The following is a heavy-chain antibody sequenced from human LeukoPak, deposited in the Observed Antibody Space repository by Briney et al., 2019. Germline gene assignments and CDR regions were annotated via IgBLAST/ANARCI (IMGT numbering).Heavy chain of an antibody. V-gene: IGHV3-48*03. D-gene: IGHD2-2*02. CDR1: GFTFSNYE. CDR2: ISSSGTTI. J-gene: IGHJ4*02. Sequence: PGGSLRLSCAASGFTFSNYEMNWVRQAPGKGLEWVSYISSSGTTIYYADSVKGRFTISRDNAKNSLSLQMNSMKVEDTAFYYWARDHNGPYTFDYWGQGTLVTVSS. CDR3: ARDHNGPYTFDY.